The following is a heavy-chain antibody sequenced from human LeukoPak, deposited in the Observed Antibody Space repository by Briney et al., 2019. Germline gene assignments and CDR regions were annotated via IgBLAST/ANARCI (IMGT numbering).Heavy chain of an antibody. Sequence: PSETLSLTCTVSGGSISSSSYYWGWIRQPPGKGLEWIGSIYYSGSTYYNPSLKSRVTISVDTSKNQFSLKLSSVTAADTAVYYCARSVRGVIMYYFDYWGQGTLVTVSS. D-gene: IGHD3-10*01. CDR2: IYYSGST. CDR3: ARSVRGVIMYYFDY. V-gene: IGHV4-39*07. CDR1: GGSISSSSYY. J-gene: IGHJ4*02.